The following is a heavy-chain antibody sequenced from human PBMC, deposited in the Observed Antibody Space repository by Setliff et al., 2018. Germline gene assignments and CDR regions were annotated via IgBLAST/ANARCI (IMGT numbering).Heavy chain of an antibody. CDR2: ISTDDGNT. Sequence: GASVKVSCKASGYTFTTHGISWVRQAPGQGLEWMGWISTDDGNTNYGQKYQGRVTMTTDTSTNTVYMELRSLRSDDTAVYFCVREYSGGGLMWGQGTMVTVSS. CDR1: GYTFTTHG. D-gene: IGHD6-19*01. CDR3: VREYSGGGLM. V-gene: IGHV1-18*01. J-gene: IGHJ3*01.